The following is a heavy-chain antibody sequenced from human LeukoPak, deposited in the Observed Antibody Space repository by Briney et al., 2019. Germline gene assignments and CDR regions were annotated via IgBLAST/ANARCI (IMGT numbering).Heavy chain of an antibody. V-gene: IGHV3-7*01. CDR2: IKQDGSEK. CDR3: ARGQLPLYYYYYYMDV. CDR1: GFTFSSYW. D-gene: IGHD2-2*01. Sequence: GGSLRLSCAASGFTFSSYWMSRVRQAPGKGLEWVANIKQDGSEKYYVDSVKGRFTISRDNAKNSLYLQMNSLRAEDTAVYYCARGQLPLYYYYYYMDVWGKGTTVTVSS. J-gene: IGHJ6*03.